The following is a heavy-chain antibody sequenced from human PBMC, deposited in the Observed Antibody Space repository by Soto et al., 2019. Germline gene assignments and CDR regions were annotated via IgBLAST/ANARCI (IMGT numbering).Heavy chain of an antibody. Sequence: QVTLKESGPVLVKPTETLTLTCTVSGFSLSNARMGVSWIRQPPGKALEWLAHIFSNDEKSYSTSLKSRLTISEDTSKSQVVLTMTNMDPVDTATYYCARIRSEDIVVVVDATGPNWFDPWGQGTLVTVSS. CDR3: ARIRSEDIVVVVDATGPNWFDP. J-gene: IGHJ5*02. V-gene: IGHV2-26*01. CDR1: GFSLSNARMG. D-gene: IGHD2-15*01. CDR2: IFSNDEK.